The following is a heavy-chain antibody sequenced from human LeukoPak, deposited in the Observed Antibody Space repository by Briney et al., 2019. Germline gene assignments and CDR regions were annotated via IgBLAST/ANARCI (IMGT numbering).Heavy chain of an antibody. CDR1: GYTFTGYY. CDR2: INPNSGGT. V-gene: IGHV1-2*02. D-gene: IGHD3-10*01. Sequence: ASVKVSCKASGYTFTGYYMHWVRQAPGQGLEWMGWINPNSGGTSYAQKFQGRITMTRDTSTSTVYMELSSLRSEDTAVYYCARDHGNMVRGVFPYYFDYWGQGTLVTVSS. CDR3: ARDHGNMVRGVFPYYFDY. J-gene: IGHJ4*02.